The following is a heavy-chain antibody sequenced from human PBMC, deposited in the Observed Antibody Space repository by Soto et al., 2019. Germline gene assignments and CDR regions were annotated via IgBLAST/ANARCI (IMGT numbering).Heavy chain of an antibody. J-gene: IGHJ5*02. CDR3: ARETVTAGTLNWFDP. Sequence: ASVKVSCKASGYTFTSYGVNWVRQAPGQGLEWMGWIRSYNNSTNYAQKLQGRVTMTTDTSTNTAYMELRSLRSDDTAVYYCARETVTAGTLNWFDPWGQGTLVTVSS. CDR1: GYTFTSYG. CDR2: IRSYNNST. D-gene: IGHD6-13*01. V-gene: IGHV1-18*01.